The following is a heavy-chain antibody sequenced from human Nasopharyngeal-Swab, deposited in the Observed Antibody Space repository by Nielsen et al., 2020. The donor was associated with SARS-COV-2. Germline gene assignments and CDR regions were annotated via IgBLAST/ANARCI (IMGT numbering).Heavy chain of an antibody. V-gene: IGHV4-61*01. D-gene: IGHD3-10*01. J-gene: IGHJ5*02. CDR2: IHYTGNT. Sequence: SETLSLTCTVSGDSVSSGSYLWSWIRLPPGKGLEWIGHIHYTGNTDYNPALKSRVTMSLDTSKNQFSLKLSSVTAADTAVYYCAREVRRITMVRGVKADGFDPWGQGTLVTVSS. CDR1: GDSVSSGSYL. CDR3: AREVRRITMVRGVKADGFDP.